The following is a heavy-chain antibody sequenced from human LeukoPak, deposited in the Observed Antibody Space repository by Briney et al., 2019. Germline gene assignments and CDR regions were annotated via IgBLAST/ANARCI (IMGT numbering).Heavy chain of an antibody. D-gene: IGHD1-14*01. V-gene: IGHV4-59*01. CDR1: GGSISSYY. CDR3: ARITPGNWFDP. Sequence: PSETLSLTCTVSGGSISSYYWSWIRQPPGKGLEWIGYIYYSGSTNYNPSLKSRVTISVDPSKNQFSLKLSSVTAADTAVYYCARITPGNWFDPWGQGTLVTVSS. J-gene: IGHJ5*02. CDR2: IYYSGST.